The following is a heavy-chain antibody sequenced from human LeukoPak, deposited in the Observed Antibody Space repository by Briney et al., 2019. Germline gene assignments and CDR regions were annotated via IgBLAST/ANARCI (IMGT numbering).Heavy chain of an antibody. D-gene: IGHD3-9*01. CDR1: GFTFSSYG. CDR3: AKDLDLALDY. V-gene: IGHV3-30*18. J-gene: IGHJ4*02. CDR2: ISYDGSNK. Sequence: GGSLRLSCAASGFTFSSYGMHWVRQAPGKGLEWVAVISYDGSNKYYADSVKGRFTISRDNSKNTLYLQMNSLRAEDTAVYYCAKDLDLALDYWGQGTLVTVSS.